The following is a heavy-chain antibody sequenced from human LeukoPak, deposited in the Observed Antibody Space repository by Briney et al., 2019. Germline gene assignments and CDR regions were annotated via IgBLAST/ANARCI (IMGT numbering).Heavy chain of an antibody. D-gene: IGHD5-18*01. CDR1: GGSISSSSYY. Sequence: PSETLSLTCTVSGGSISSSSYYWGWIRQPPGKGLGWIGSIYYSGSTYYNPSLKSRVTISVDTSKNQFSLKLSSVTAADTAVYYCARQRGGYSYGYFDYWGQGTLVTVSS. J-gene: IGHJ4*02. V-gene: IGHV4-39*01. CDR3: ARQRGGYSYGYFDY. CDR2: IYYSGST.